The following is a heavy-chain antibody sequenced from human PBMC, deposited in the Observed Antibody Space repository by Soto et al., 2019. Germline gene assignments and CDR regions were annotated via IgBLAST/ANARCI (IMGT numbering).Heavy chain of an antibody. CDR1: GYSFTDYH. D-gene: IGHD6-6*01. CDR2: INPKSGGT. J-gene: IGHJ6*02. CDR3: ARDIAARPPYYYYYGMDV. Sequence: ASVKVSCKASGYSFTDYHIHWVRQDPGQGLEWLGRINPKSGGTSTAQKFQGWVTMTRDRSISTAYMELSRLRSDDTAVYYCARDIAARPPYYYYYGMDVWGQGTTVTVSS. V-gene: IGHV1-2*04.